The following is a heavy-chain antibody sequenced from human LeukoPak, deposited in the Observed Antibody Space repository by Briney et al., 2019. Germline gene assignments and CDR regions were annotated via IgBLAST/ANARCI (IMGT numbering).Heavy chain of an antibody. Sequence: GGSLRLSCAASGFTFSSYGMHWVRQAPGKGLEWVAVISYDGSNKYYADSVKGRFTISRDNSKNTLYLQMNSLRAEDTAVYYCAKDQGGGSSWCTAWGQGTLVTVSS. V-gene: IGHV3-30*18. J-gene: IGHJ4*02. CDR2: ISYDGSNK. CDR1: GFTFSSYG. D-gene: IGHD6-13*01. CDR3: AKDQGGGSSWCTA.